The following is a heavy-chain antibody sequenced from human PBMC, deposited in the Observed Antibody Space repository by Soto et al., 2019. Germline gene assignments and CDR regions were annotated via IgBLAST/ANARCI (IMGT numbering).Heavy chain of an antibody. J-gene: IGHJ4*02. CDR2: ISSSSSTI. D-gene: IGHD6-19*01. V-gene: IGHV3-48*01. CDR3: ARDKRGIAVAGLDY. Sequence: GGSLRLSCAASGFTFSSYSMNWVRQAPGKGLEWVSYISSSSSTIYYADSVKGRFTISRDNAKNSLYLQMNSLRAEDTAVYYCARDKRGIAVAGLDYWGQGTLVTVSS. CDR1: GFTFSSYS.